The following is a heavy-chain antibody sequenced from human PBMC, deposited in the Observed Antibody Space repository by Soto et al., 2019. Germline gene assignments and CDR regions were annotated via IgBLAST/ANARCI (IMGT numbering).Heavy chain of an antibody. D-gene: IGHD6-6*01. V-gene: IGHV3-7*01. CDR3: ARVGVAAPIDP. CDR2: IKHDGSEK. CDR1: GFSFSDYS. Sequence: EVQLVESGGGLVQPGGSLRLSCAASGFSFSDYSITWVRQAPGKGLEWVADIKHDGSEKHYLDSVKGRFTISRDDARNSLYLQISSLRAEDTAVYYCARVGVAAPIDPWGQGTLVTVSS. J-gene: IGHJ5*02.